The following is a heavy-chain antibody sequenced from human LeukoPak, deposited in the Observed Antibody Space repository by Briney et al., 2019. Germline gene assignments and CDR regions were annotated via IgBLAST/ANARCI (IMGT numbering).Heavy chain of an antibody. CDR1: GITFSSYA. J-gene: IGHJ4*02. Sequence: GGSLRLSCAASGITFSSYAMSWVRQAPGKGLEWVSGVSGSGGSTYYADSVKGRFTISRDNSKNTLYLQMNSLRAEDTAVYYCAKAALGYCSSTSCYSTCDYWGQGTLVTVSS. CDR3: AKAALGYCSSTSCYSTCDY. D-gene: IGHD2-2*01. V-gene: IGHV3-23*01. CDR2: VSGSGGST.